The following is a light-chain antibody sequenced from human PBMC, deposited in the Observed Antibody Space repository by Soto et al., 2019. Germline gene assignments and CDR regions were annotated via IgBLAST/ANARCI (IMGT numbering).Light chain of an antibody. V-gene: IGLV1-44*01. CDR3: AAWDDSLNGVI. CDR1: SSNIGSKT. CDR2: SNN. J-gene: IGLJ2*01. Sequence: QSVLTQPPSASGTPGQRVTISCSGSSSNIGSKTVNWYQQLPGTAPKLLIYSNNQRPSGVPDRFSGSKSGTSASLAISGLQSEDEAEYYCAAWDDSLNGVIFGGGTKVTV.